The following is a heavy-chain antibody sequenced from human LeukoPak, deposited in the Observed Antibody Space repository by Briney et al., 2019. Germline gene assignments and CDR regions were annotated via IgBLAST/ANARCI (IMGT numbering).Heavy chain of an antibody. D-gene: IGHD6-25*01. CDR3: AKARIAADYYYGMDV. J-gene: IGHJ6*02. Sequence: PGGSLRLSCAASGFRFSDYTMAWVRQAPGKGLEWVSSISGGGGSTYYADSVRGRFTISRDNSKNTLYLQMNSLRAEDTAVYYCAKARIAADYYYGMDVWGQGTTVTVSS. CDR2: ISGGGGST. CDR1: GFRFSDYT. V-gene: IGHV3-23*01.